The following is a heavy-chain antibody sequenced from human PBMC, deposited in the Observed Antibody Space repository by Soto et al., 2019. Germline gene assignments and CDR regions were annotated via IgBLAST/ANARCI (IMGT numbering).Heavy chain of an antibody. Sequence: ASVKVSCKASGYTFTSYGISWVRQAPGQGLEWMGWMNPNSGNTSYAQKLQGRVTMTTNTSISTAYMELSSLRSEDTAVYYCAAVRSIYSESSGFYFDYWGEGPLVTVSS. D-gene: IGHD3-22*01. J-gene: IGHJ4*02. CDR2: MNPNSGNT. CDR1: GYTFTSYG. V-gene: IGHV1-8*02. CDR3: AAVRSIYSESSGFYFDY.